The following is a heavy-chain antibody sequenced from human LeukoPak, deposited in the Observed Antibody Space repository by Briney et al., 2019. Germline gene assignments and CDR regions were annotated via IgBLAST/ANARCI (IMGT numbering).Heavy chain of an antibody. J-gene: IGHJ5*02. CDR1: GGSISSSSYY. V-gene: IGHV4-39*07. Sequence: SETLSLTCTVSGGSISSSSYYWGWIRQPPGKGLEWIGSIYYSGSTYYNPSLKSRVTISVDTSKNQFSLKLSSVTAADTAVYYCAIAVDVDTAMISNWFDPWGQGTLVIVSS. CDR2: IYYSGST. CDR3: AIAVDVDTAMISNWFDP. D-gene: IGHD5-18*01.